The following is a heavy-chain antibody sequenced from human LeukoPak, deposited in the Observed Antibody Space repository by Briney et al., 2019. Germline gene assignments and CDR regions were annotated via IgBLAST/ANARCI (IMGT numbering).Heavy chain of an antibody. J-gene: IGHJ4*02. Sequence: SSVKVSCKASGGTFSSYAISWVRQAPGQGLEWMGGIIPIFGTANYAQKFQGRVTITTDESTSTAYMELSSLRSEDTAVYYCARERGGDYYDSSGHPLDYWGQGTLVTVSS. CDR3: ARERGGDYYDSSGHPLDY. V-gene: IGHV1-69*05. D-gene: IGHD3-22*01. CDR1: GGTFSSYA. CDR2: IIPIFGTA.